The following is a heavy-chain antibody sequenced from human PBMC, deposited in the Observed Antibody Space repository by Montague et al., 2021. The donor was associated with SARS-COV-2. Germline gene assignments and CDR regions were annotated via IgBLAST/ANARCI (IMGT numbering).Heavy chain of an antibody. CDR1: GGSFSGYY. CDR2: INHSGST. J-gene: IGHJ4*02. V-gene: IGHV4-34*01. D-gene: IGHD3-10*01. CDR3: ARVARQGYGFRLGSFDS. Sequence: SETLSLTCAVYGGSFSGYYWNWIRQPPGKGLEWIGEINHSGSTNYNPSLKSRVTMSVDTSKNQFSLKLSSVTAADTAVYYCARVARQGYGFRLGSFDSWGQGTLVTVSS.